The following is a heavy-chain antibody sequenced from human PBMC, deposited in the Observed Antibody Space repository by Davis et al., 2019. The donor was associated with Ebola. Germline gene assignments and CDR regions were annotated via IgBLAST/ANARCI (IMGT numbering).Heavy chain of an antibody. J-gene: IGHJ4*02. D-gene: IGHD1-7*01. Sequence: MPSETLSLTCTVSGGSISSYYWSWIRQPPGKGLEWIGYIYYSGSTNYNPSLKSRVTISVDTSKNQFSLKLSSVTAADTAVYYCARDALELRLNYFDYWGQGTLVTVSS. V-gene: IGHV4-59*01. CDR1: GGSISSYY. CDR2: IYYSGST. CDR3: ARDALELRLNYFDY.